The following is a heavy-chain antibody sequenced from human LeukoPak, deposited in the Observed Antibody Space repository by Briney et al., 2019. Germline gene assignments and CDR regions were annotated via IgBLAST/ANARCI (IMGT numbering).Heavy chain of an antibody. CDR1: EGTFSSYT. CDR3: ARDLRGYSGSYYWFDP. J-gene: IGHJ5*02. V-gene: IGHV1-69*04. D-gene: IGHD1-26*01. Sequence: SVKVSCKASEGTFSSYTISWVRQAPGQGLEWMGRIIPILGIANYAQKFQGRVTITADKSTSTAYMELSSLRSEDTAVYYCARDLRGYSGSYYWFDPWGQGTLVTVSS. CDR2: IIPILGIA.